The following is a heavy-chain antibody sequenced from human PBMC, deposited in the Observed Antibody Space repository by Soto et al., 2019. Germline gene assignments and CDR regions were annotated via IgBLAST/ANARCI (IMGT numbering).Heavy chain of an antibody. D-gene: IGHD2-8*01. V-gene: IGHV4-30-4*01. CDR1: GGSISSGDYY. J-gene: IGHJ6*02. CDR3: ASRTPNSPYYYYGMDV. Sequence: KASETLSLTCTVSGGSISSGDYYWSWIRQPPGKGLEWIGYIYYSGSTYYNPSLKSRVTISVDTSKNQFSLKLSSVTAADTAVYYCASRTPNSPYYYYGMDVWGQGTTVTVSS. CDR2: IYYSGST.